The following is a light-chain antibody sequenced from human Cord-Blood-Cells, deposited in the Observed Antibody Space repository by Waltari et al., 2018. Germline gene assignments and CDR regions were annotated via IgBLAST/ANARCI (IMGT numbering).Light chain of an antibody. J-gene: IGKJ2*02. Sequence: DIQMTQSPSSLSASVGDRVTITCRASQSISSYLNWYQQKPGKAPKLLIYAASSLQSGVPSRFSGSGSGTDFTLSISSLQPEDFVTYYCQQSYSTPWTSGQGTKLEIK. V-gene: IGKV1-39*01. CDR2: AAS. CDR1: QSISSY. CDR3: QQSYSTPWT.